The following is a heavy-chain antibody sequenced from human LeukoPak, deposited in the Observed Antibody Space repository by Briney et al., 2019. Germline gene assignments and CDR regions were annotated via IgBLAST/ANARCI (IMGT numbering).Heavy chain of an antibody. CDR3: AGLHDFWTGGYYFDY. CDR2: IYPDDSDF. Sequence: GESLKISCKGSGYSFTNYWIGWVRQLPGKGLEWMGIIYPDDSDFRYSPSFQGQVAISADKSISTAYLQWTSLKASDTAMYYCAGLHDFWTGGYYFDYWGQGTLVTVSS. J-gene: IGHJ4*02. V-gene: IGHV5-51*01. CDR1: GYSFTNYW. D-gene: IGHD3/OR15-3a*01.